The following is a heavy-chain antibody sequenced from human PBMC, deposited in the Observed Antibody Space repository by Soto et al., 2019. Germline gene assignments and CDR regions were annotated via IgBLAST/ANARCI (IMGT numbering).Heavy chain of an antibody. V-gene: IGHV4-4*02. Sequence: SETLSLTCAVSSGSISSSNWWSWVRQPPGKGLEWIGEIYHSGSTNYNPSLKSRVTISVDKSKNQFSLKLSSVTAADTAVYYCARVSVVVPAAMPASDYYYYMDVWGKGTTVTVSS. CDR3: ARVSVVVPAAMPASDYYYYMDV. J-gene: IGHJ6*03. CDR2: IYHSGST. CDR1: SGSISSSNW. D-gene: IGHD2-2*01.